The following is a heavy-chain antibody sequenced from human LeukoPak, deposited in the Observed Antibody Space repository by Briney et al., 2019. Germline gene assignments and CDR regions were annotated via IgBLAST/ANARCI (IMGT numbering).Heavy chain of an antibody. J-gene: IGHJ4*02. CDR3: ARPEGDYYDSSGYNY. CDR2: IYPGGSDT. Sequence: GESLKISCKGSGYSFTTYWIGWVRQMPGKGLEWMGIIYPGGSDTRYSPSFQGQVTISADKSISTAYLQWSSLKASDTAMYYCARPEGDYYDSSGYNYWGQGTLVTVSS. CDR1: GYSFTTYW. D-gene: IGHD3-22*01. V-gene: IGHV5-51*01.